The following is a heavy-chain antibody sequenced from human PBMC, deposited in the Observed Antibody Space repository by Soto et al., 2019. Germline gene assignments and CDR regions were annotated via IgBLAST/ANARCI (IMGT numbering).Heavy chain of an antibody. J-gene: IGHJ3*02. CDR2: INHSGST. CDR1: GGSFSGYY. D-gene: IGHD5-18*01. Sequence: QVQLQQWGAGLLKPSETLSLTCAVYGGSFSGYYWSWIRQPPGKGLEWIGEINHSGSTNYNPSLKSRVTISVDTSKNQFSLKLSSVTAADTAVYYCARSGTAMVFRIWGQGTMVTVSS. CDR3: ARSGTAMVFRI. V-gene: IGHV4-34*01.